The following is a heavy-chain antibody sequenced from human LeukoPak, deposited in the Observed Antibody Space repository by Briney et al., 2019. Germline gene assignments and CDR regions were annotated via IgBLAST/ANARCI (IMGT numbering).Heavy chain of an antibody. CDR2: IIPILGIA. J-gene: IGHJ4*02. Sequence: ASVKVSCKASGGTFSSYAISWVRQAPGQGLEWMGRIIPILGIANYAQKFQGRVTITADKSTSTAYMELSSLRSEDTAVYYCARAGVGATTRVDYWGQGTLVTVSS. V-gene: IGHV1-69*04. CDR3: ARAGVGATTRVDY. CDR1: GGTFSSYA. D-gene: IGHD1-26*01.